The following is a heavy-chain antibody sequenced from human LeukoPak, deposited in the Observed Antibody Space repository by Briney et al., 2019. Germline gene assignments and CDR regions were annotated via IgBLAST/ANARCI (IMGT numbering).Heavy chain of an antibody. D-gene: IGHD3-22*01. J-gene: IGHJ4*02. CDR1: GFTVSSNY. CDR2: IYSDGST. CDR3: AREGTYSNGPDY. Sequence: GGSLRLSCAASGFTVSSNYMSWVRQAPGKGPEWVSIIYSDGSTYYADSVKGRFTISRDNSKNTLYLQMNSLRVEDTAVFHCAREGTYSNGPDYWGQGTLVTVSS. V-gene: IGHV3-66*01.